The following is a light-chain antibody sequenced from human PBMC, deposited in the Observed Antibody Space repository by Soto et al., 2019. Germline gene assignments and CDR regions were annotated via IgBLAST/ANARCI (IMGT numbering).Light chain of an antibody. Sequence: QSVLTQPASVSGSPGQSITISCTGTSSDVGGYNYVSWYQQHPGKAPKLMIYDVSNRPSGVSNRFSGSKSGNTASLTISGLQAEDEAEYYCSSYTSSSNYVFGTGTKVTVL. CDR3: SSYTSSSNYV. V-gene: IGLV2-14*01. J-gene: IGLJ1*01. CDR2: DVS. CDR1: SSDVGGYNY.